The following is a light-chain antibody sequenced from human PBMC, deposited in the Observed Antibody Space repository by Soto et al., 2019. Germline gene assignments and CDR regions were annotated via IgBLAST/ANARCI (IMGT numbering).Light chain of an antibody. Sequence: SVLTRPASVSRSPGQSITITCTGTSSDVGSYNLVSWYQQHPGEAPKLVIYGGTKRPSGVSNRFSGSKSGNTASLTISGLQAEDEADYYCCSYAGITTYYVFGTVTKVTVL. CDR1: SSDVGSYNL. CDR3: CSYAGITTYYV. J-gene: IGLJ1*01. CDR2: GGT. V-gene: IGLV2-23*01.